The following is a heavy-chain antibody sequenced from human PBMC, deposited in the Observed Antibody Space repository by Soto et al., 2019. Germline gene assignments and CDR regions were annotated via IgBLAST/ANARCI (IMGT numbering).Heavy chain of an antibody. CDR3: AREGYYYGSGSSGFDY. D-gene: IGHD3-10*01. Sequence: SETLSLTCTVSGGSISSYYWSWIRQPPGKGLEWIGYIYYSGSTNYNPSLKSRVTISVDTSKNQFSLKLSSVTAADTAVYYCAREGYYYGSGSSGFDYWGQGTLVTVSS. J-gene: IGHJ4*02. CDR2: IYYSGST. CDR1: GGSISSYY. V-gene: IGHV4-59*01.